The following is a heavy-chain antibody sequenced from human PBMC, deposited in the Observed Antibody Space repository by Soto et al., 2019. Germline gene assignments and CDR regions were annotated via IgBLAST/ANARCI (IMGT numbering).Heavy chain of an antibody. Sequence: QVTVKESGPVLVKPTETLTLTCTVSGFSLSNAGLGVSWIRQPPGKALEWLAHIFSNDEQSYSTSLKSRLTISKATSNRQVVLTMTNMDPVATATYYCASTYSTSWYWFAPWGQGTLVTVS. CDR3: ASTYSTSWYWFAP. J-gene: IGHJ5*02. CDR1: GFSLSNAGLG. CDR2: IFSNDEQ. V-gene: IGHV2-26*04. D-gene: IGHD6-13*01.